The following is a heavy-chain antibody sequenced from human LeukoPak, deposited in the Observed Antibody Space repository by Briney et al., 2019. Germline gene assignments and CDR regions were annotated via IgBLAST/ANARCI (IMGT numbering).Heavy chain of an antibody. CDR1: GFTFSSYA. D-gene: IGHD3-22*01. CDR2: IYSGGST. V-gene: IGHV3-53*01. J-gene: IGHJ4*02. Sequence: GVLRLSCAASGFTFSSYAMSWVRQAPGKGLEWVSVIYSGGSTYYADSVKGRFTISRDNSKNTLYLQMNSLRAEDTAVYYCARGFYYYDNDWGQGTLVTVSS. CDR3: ARGFYYYDND.